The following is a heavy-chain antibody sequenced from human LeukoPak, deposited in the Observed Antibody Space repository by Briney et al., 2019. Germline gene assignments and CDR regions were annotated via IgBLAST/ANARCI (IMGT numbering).Heavy chain of an antibody. CDR3: TTGIDDGGGY. CDR1: GFTFSSAW. V-gene: IGHV3-15*07. CDR2: IKTNADGEPT. Sequence: GGSLRPSCAASGFTFSSAWMNWVRQAPGKDLEWVGRIKTNADGEPTDYAAPVEGRFVISRDDSKKTLYLEMNSLRVDDTALYFCTTGIDDGGGYWGQGTMVTVSS. D-gene: IGHD1-1*01. J-gene: IGHJ4*02.